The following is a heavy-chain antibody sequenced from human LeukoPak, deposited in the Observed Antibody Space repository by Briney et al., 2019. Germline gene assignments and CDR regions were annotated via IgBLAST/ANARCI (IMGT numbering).Heavy chain of an antibody. D-gene: IGHD1-1*01. CDR3: AREPPSTGYYDY. J-gene: IGHJ4*02. V-gene: IGHV1-69*05. CDR2: ILPIFGSS. CDR1: GGTFSSSA. Sequence: SVKVSCKASGGTFSSSAISWVRQAPGQGLEWLGGILPIFGSSNYAQNFQGRVTMTRDMSTSTVFMELSSLRSEDTAVYFCAREPPSTGYYDYWGQGTLVTVSS.